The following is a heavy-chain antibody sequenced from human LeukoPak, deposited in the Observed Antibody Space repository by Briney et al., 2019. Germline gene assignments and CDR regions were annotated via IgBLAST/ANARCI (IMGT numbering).Heavy chain of an antibody. CDR2: ISGSGGST. CDR3: AKDTKYYYDSSGCDY. J-gene: IGHJ4*02. D-gene: IGHD3-22*01. V-gene: IGHV3-23*01. CDR1: GFTFSSYA. Sequence: GGSLRLSCAPSGFTFSSYAMSWVRQAPGKGLEWVSAISGSGGSTYYADSVKGRFTISRDNSKNTLYLQMNSLRAEDTAVYYCAKDTKYYYDSSGCDYWGQGTLVTVSS.